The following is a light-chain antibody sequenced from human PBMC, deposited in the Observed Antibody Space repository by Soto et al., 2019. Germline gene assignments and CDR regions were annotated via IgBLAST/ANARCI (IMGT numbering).Light chain of an antibody. V-gene: IGKV3-20*01. CDR3: QQYGSNPSIT. Sequence: IVLTQSPGTLSLSPGERATLSCRASQSVPSNYVAWYQQKPGQAPRLLIYAASSRTTGIPDRFSGSGSGTDFTLTISRLEPEDLAVYYCQQYGSNPSITFGQGTRLEIK. CDR1: QSVPSNY. J-gene: IGKJ5*01. CDR2: AAS.